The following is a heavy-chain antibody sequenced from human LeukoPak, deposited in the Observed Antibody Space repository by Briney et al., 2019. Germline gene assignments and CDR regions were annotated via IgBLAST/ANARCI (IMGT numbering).Heavy chain of an antibody. CDR1: GFTFSSYS. V-gene: IGHV3-48*01. J-gene: IGHJ3*02. D-gene: IGHD3-22*01. CDR3: ARDLRQYYDSSGYYGGDAFDI. Sequence: GGFLRLSCAASGFTFSSYSMNWVRQAPGKGLEWVSYISSSSSTIYYADSVKGRFTISRDNAKNSLYLQMNSLRAEDTAVYYCARDLRQYYDSSGYYGGDAFDIWGQGTMVTVSS. CDR2: ISSSSSTI.